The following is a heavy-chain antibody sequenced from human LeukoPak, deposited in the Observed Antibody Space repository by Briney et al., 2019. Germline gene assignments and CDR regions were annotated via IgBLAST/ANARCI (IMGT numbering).Heavy chain of an antibody. CDR3: ARAPFIDCSSTSCPFDP. CDR2: ISAYNGNT. V-gene: IGHV1-18*01. J-gene: IGHJ5*02. CDR1: GYTFTSYG. Sequence: ASVKVSCKASGYTFTSYGISWVRQAPRQGLEWMGWISAYNGNTNYAQKLQGRVTMTTHTSTSTAYMELRSLRSDDTAVYYCARAPFIDCSSTSCPFDPWGQGTLVTVSS. D-gene: IGHD2-2*01.